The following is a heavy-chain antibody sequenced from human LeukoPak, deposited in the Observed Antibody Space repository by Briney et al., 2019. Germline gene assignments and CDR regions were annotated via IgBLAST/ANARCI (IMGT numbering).Heavy chain of an antibody. CDR2: TIPLFPKP. CDR3: ARDQVGRAVAGFFDY. V-gene: IGHV1-69*05. Sequence: ASVKVSCKASGGTFSPFAISWVRQAPGQGLEWMGGTIPLFPKPNYAQKFQGRLTITTITTDESTHTAFMELRSLTSGDTAMYFCARDQVGRAVAGFFDYWGQGTLVTVSS. CDR1: GGTFSPFA. D-gene: IGHD6-19*01. J-gene: IGHJ4*02.